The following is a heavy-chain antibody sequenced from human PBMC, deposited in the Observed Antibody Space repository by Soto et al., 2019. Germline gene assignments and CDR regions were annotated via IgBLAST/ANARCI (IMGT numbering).Heavy chain of an antibody. V-gene: IGHV1-2*02. J-gene: IGHJ5*02. CDR3: ARGGYQLLVWFDP. CDR2: INPNTGST. D-gene: IGHD2-2*01. CDR1: GYTFTAYY. Sequence: TVSCKASGYTFTAYYMHWVRQAPGPGLEWMGWINPNTGSTNYAQKFQGRVTMTRDTSVSTDYMELSSLRSDDTAMYYCARGGYQLLVWFDPWGQGTLVTLSS.